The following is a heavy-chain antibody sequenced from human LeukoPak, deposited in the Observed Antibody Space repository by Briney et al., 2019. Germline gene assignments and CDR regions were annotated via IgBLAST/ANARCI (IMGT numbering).Heavy chain of an antibody. CDR1: GGSISSSSYY. CDR3: ARARITMIVVVTPDAFDI. V-gene: IGHV4-39*01. D-gene: IGHD3-22*01. Sequence: PSETLSLTCTVSGGSISSSSYYWGWIRQPPGKGLEWIGSIYYSGSTYYNPSLKSRVTISVDTSKNQFSLKLSSVTAADTAVYYCARARITMIVVVTPDAFDIWGQGTMVTVSS. J-gene: IGHJ3*02. CDR2: IYYSGST.